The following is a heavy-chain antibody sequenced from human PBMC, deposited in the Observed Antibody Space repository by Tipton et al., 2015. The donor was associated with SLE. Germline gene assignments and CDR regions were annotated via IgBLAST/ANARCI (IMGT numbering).Heavy chain of an antibody. D-gene: IGHD5-24*01. CDR2: MYYSRST. V-gene: IGHV4-59*11. CDR1: GGSISSHY. J-gene: IGHJ4*02. Sequence: TLSLTCTVSGGSISSHYWSWIRQPPGKGLEWIGYMYYSRSTNYNPSLKSRVTISVDTSKTQFSLKLSSVTAADTAVYYCAARAGGATMHFDYWGQGTLVTVSS. CDR3: AARAGGATMHFDY.